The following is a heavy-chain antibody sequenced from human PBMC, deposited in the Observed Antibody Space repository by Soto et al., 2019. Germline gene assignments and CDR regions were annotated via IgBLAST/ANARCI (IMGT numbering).Heavy chain of an antibody. CDR2: IGTAGDT. CDR3: ARGIYGDLQDYYGMDV. CDR1: GFTFSSYD. V-gene: IGHV3-13*01. J-gene: IGHJ6*02. Sequence: GGSLRLSCTASGFTFSSYDMHWVRQATGKGLEWVSAIGTAGDTYYPGSVKGRFTISRENAKNSLYLQMNSLRAGDTAVYYCARGIYGDLQDYYGMDVWGQGTTVTVSS. D-gene: IGHD4-17*01.